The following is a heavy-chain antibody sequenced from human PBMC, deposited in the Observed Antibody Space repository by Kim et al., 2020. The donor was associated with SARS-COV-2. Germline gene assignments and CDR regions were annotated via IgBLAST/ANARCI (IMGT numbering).Heavy chain of an antibody. Sequence: SETLSLTCTVSGGSVSSGSYYWSWIRQPPGKGLEWIGYIYYSGSTNYNPSLKSRVTISVDTSKNQFSLKLSSVTAADTAVYYCARDVGLLWFGEFGVGRGHWFDPWGQGTLVTVSS. CDR2: IYYSGST. CDR1: GGSVSSGSYY. CDR3: ARDVGLLWFGEFGVGRGHWFDP. J-gene: IGHJ5*02. V-gene: IGHV4-61*01. D-gene: IGHD3-10*01.